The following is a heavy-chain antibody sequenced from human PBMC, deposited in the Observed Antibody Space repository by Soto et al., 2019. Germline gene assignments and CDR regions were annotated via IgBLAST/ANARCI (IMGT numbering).Heavy chain of an antibody. CDR2: IYYSGST. V-gene: IGHV4-31*03. J-gene: IGHJ6*02. D-gene: IGHD3-16*01. Sequence: QVQLQESGPGLVKPSQTLSLTCTVSGGSISSGGYYWSWIRQHPGKGLEWIGYIYYSGSTYYNPSIKRRVTIPVDTSKNQFSLTLRYVTAADTAVYYCAKGGDDYYGMAVWGQGTTVTVSS. CDR3: AKGGDDYYGMAV. CDR1: GGSISSGGYY.